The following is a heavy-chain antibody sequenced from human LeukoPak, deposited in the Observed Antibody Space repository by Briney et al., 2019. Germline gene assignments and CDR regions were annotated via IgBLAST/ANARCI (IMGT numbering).Heavy chain of an antibody. J-gene: IGHJ4*02. V-gene: IGHV4-39*07. Sequence: SETLSLTCTVSGGSISSSSYYWGWIRQPPGKGLEWIGTINYSGSTYYNPSLKSRVTISVDTSKNQFSLKLSSVTAADTAVYYCARDLGSGDTLFDYWGQGTLVTVSS. CDR2: INYSGST. CDR1: GGSISSSSYY. D-gene: IGHD2-15*01. CDR3: ARDLGSGDTLFDY.